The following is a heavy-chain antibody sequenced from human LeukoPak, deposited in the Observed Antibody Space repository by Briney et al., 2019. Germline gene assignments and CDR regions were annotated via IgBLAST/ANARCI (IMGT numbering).Heavy chain of an antibody. CDR2: IDPDGSTT. J-gene: IGHJ4*02. D-gene: IGHD6-13*01. V-gene: IGHV3-74*01. CDR1: GFIFSGFW. CDR3: VRGQATAWGLDY. Sequence: GGSLRLSCAASGFIFSGFWMNWVRQVPGKGLVWVAGIDPDGSTTNYADSVKGRFTISRDNAKNTLYLQMNSLRAEDTALYYCVRGQATAWGLDYWGQGTLVTVSS.